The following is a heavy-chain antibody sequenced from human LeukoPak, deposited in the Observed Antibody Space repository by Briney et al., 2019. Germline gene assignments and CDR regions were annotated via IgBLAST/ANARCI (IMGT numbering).Heavy chain of an antibody. Sequence: GGSLRLSCAASGFPFSSYNMNWVRQAPGKGLDWVSSISSSSSYIYYADSVKGRFTISRDNAKNSLYLQMNSLRAEDTAVYYCARDKGSYPDYWGQGTLVTVSS. CDR3: ARDKGSYPDY. J-gene: IGHJ4*02. CDR1: GFPFSSYN. V-gene: IGHV3-21*04. CDR2: ISSSSSYI. D-gene: IGHD1-26*01.